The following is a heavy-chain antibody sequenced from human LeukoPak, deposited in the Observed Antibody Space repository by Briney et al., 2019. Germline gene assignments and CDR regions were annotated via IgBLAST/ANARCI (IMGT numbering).Heavy chain of an antibody. CDR2: ISGSGGST. V-gene: IGHV3-23*01. CDR3: AKADESYYYDSSGYYPAY. J-gene: IGHJ4*02. CDR1: GFTFSSYG. D-gene: IGHD3-22*01. Sequence: PGGTLRLSCAASGFTFSSYGMSWVRQAPGKGLEWVSAISGSGGSTYYADSVKGRFTISRDSSKNTLYLQMNSLRAEDTAVYYCAKADESYYYDSSGYYPAYWGQGTLVTVSS.